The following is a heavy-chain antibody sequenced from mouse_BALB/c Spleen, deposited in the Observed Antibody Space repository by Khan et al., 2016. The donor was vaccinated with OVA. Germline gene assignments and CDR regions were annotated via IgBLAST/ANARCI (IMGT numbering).Heavy chain of an antibody. Sequence: QLEESGPGLVKPSQSLSLTCTVTGYSITSGYGWNWIRQFPGNKLEWMGYISYSGSTTYNPSLKSRISITRDTSKNHVFLQLNSVTTEDTATYYCARTARIKYWGQGTTLTVSS. D-gene: IGHD1-2*01. CDR1: GYSITSGYG. J-gene: IGHJ2*01. V-gene: IGHV3-2*02. CDR2: ISYSGST. CDR3: ARTARIKY.